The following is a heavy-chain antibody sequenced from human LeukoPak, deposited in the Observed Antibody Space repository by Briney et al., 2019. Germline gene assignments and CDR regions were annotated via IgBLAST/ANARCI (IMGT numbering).Heavy chain of an antibody. CDR3: AKALPMAPFDY. Sequence: GRSLRLSCAASGFTFGIYAMHWVRQAPGKGLEWVSGISWNSGIIDYADSVKGRFTISRDNAKNSLSLQMNSLRAEDTALYYCAKALPMAPFDYWGQGTLVTVSS. D-gene: IGHD3-10*01. CDR1: GFTFGIYA. J-gene: IGHJ4*02. V-gene: IGHV3-9*01. CDR2: ISWNSGII.